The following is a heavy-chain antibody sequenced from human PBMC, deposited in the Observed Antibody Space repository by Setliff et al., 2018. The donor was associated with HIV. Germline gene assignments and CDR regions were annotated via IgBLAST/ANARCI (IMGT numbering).Heavy chain of an antibody. Sequence: GGSLRLSCAASDFDISTNYMRWIRQAPGKGLECVSVMYKDGSTFYADSVKGRFTTSRDNSNNVLFLQMNSLRAEDTALYYCARRLVTTVVTLAFDMWGHGTMVTVSS. D-gene: IGHD4-17*01. CDR2: MYKDGST. CDR3: ARRLVTTVVTLAFDM. CDR1: DFDISTNY. V-gene: IGHV3-53*01. J-gene: IGHJ3*02.